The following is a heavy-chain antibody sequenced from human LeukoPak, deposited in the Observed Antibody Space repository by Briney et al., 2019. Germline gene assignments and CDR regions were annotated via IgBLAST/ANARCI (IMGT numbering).Heavy chain of an antibody. CDR3: ARGALAGASSWFDP. Sequence: DPSETLSLTCTVSGDSISRCFWSWVRRPAGKGLEWIGRIYATGNTNYNPSLQSRVTLSLDMSKNQFFLKMNSLTAADTAVYYCARGALAGASSWFDPWGQGTLVTVSS. J-gene: IGHJ5*02. CDR1: GDSISRCF. V-gene: IGHV4-4*07. D-gene: IGHD6-19*01. CDR2: IYATGNT.